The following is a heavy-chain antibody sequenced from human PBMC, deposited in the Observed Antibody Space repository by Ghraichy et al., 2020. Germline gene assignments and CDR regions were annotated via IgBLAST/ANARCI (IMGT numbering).Heavy chain of an antibody. D-gene: IGHD3-16*01. CDR1: GYTFTNYG. CDR2: ISAYNGNT. J-gene: IGHJ6*02. CDR3: ARGEVDYYYGMDV. V-gene: IGHV1-18*01. Sequence: ASVKVSCKASGYTFTNYGISWVRQAPGQGLEWMGWISAYNGNTNYAQNLQGRVTMTTDPSTNTAYMELRSLRSDDTAVYYCARGEVDYYYGMDVWGQGTTVTVSS.